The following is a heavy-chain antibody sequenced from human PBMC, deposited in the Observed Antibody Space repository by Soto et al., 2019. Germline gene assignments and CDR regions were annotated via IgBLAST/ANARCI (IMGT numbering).Heavy chain of an antibody. CDR2: ISGDSTDT. J-gene: IGHJ3*02. CDR1: GFTVSGYY. CDR3: ATGQQVRMADI. V-gene: IGHV3-11*03. D-gene: IGHD6-13*01. Sequence: QVQLLESGGDLVKPGGSLRLSCEASGFTVSGYYMAWIRQPPGKGLEWISYISGDSTDTNYADSVKGRFTISRDNAKNSMYMQRNSLRAEDTAVYFCATGQQVRMADIWGQGTMVTVSS.